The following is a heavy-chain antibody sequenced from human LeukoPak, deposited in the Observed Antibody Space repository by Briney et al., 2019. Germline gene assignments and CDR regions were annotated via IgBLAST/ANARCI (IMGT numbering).Heavy chain of an antibody. CDR3: ATPPVDTAMVYFDY. D-gene: IGHD5-18*01. CDR2: ISGSGGST. J-gene: IGHJ4*02. Sequence: GGSLRLSCAASGFTYSSYAMSWVRQAPGKRLEWVSAISGSGGSTYYADSVEGRFTISRDNSKNTLYLQMNSLRAEDTAVYYCATPPVDTAMVYFDYWGQGTLVTVSS. V-gene: IGHV3-23*01. CDR1: GFTYSSYA.